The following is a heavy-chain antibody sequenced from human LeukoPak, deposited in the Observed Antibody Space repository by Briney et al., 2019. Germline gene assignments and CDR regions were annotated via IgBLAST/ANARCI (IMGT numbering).Heavy chain of an antibody. CDR3: ASYDFWSGRGFDP. V-gene: IGHV4-39*01. CDR2: IYSSGST. CDR1: GGSISSSSYY. J-gene: IGHJ5*02. D-gene: IGHD3-3*01. Sequence: SETLSPTCTVSGGSISSSSYYWGWIRQPPGKGLEGIGSIYSSGSTYYNPSLKSRVTISVDTSKNQCSLKLSSVTAADTAVYHCASYDFWSGRGFDPWGQGTLVTVSS.